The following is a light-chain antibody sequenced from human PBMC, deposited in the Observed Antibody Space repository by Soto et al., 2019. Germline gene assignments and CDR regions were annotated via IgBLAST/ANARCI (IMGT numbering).Light chain of an antibody. Sequence: DIQMTQSPSSLSASVGDRVTITCRASQSIANYLNWYQQKPGTAPKLLIFAASSLQSGVPSRFSGSGSGTDFTLTISSLQPEDFAVYYCQQYGSSGTFGQGTKVDIK. V-gene: IGKV1-39*01. CDR2: AAS. J-gene: IGKJ1*01. CDR3: QQYGSSGT. CDR1: QSIANY.